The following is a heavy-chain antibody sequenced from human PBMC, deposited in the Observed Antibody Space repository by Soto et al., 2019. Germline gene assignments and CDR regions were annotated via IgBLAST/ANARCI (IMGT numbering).Heavy chain of an antibody. V-gene: IGHV3-23*01. CDR3: AKSWYSSSWFSFDI. CDR1: GFTFSSYA. J-gene: IGHJ3*02. CDR2: ISGSGCST. Sequence: GGSLRLSCAASGFTFSSYAMSWVRQAPEKGLEWVSAISGSGCSTYYADSVKGRFTISRDNSKNTLYLQMNSLRAEDTAVYYCAKSWYSSSWFSFDIWGQGTMVTVSS. D-gene: IGHD6-13*01.